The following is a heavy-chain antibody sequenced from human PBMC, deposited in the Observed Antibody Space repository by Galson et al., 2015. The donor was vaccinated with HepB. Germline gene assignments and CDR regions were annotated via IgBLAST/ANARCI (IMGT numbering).Heavy chain of an antibody. D-gene: IGHD2-2*03. CDR2: ISSSSSYI. J-gene: IGHJ6*03. V-gene: IGHV3-21*01. Sequence: SLRLSCAASGFTFSSYSMNWVRQAPGKGLEWVSSISSSSSYIYYADSVKGRFTISRDNAKNSLYLQMNSLRAEDTAVYYCARGGLAVDIVVVPAADRLPWGYMDVWGKGTTVTVSS. CDR3: ARGGLAVDIVVVPAADRLPWGYMDV. CDR1: GFTFSSYS.